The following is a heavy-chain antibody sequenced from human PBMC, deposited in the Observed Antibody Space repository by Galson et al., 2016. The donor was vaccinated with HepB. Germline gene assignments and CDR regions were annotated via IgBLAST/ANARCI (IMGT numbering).Heavy chain of an antibody. Sequence: CAISGDSVSSNSAAWNWIRQSPSRGLEWLGRTYYRSKWYYGYAVSVKSRITINADTSKNKFPLQLNSVTPEDSAVYYCARDGPSSSWHLDYWGQGTTVTVSS. CDR3: ARDGPSSSWHLDY. CDR2: TYYRSKWYY. D-gene: IGHD6-13*01. V-gene: IGHV6-1*01. J-gene: IGHJ4*02. CDR1: GDSVSSNSAA.